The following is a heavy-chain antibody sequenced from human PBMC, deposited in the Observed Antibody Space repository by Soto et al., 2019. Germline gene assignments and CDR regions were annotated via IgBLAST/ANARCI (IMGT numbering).Heavy chain of an antibody. CDR2: VYYSGST. CDR3: ARDRAITMVRGVPIAYAFDI. D-gene: IGHD3-10*01. Sequence: SETLSLTCTVSGGTISSSSYSWGWIRQPPGKGLEWIGTVYYSGSTDCNPSLKSRVTISVDTSKNQFSLKLSSVTAADTAVYYCARDRAITMVRGVPIAYAFDIWGQGTMVTVSS. CDR1: GGTISSSSYS. V-gene: IGHV4-39*07. J-gene: IGHJ3*02.